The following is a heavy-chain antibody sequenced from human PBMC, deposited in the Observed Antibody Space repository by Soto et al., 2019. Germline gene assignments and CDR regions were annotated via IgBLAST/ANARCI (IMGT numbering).Heavy chain of an antibody. Sequence: GASVNVSCKASGYTFTGYYMHWVRPAPGQGLEWMGWINPNSGGTNYAQKFQGWVTMTRDTSISTAYMELSRLRSDDTAVYYCARGGYDSSGADDAFDIWGQGTMVTVSS. J-gene: IGHJ3*02. V-gene: IGHV1-2*04. CDR2: INPNSGGT. D-gene: IGHD3-22*01. CDR3: ARGGYDSSGADDAFDI. CDR1: GYTFTGYY.